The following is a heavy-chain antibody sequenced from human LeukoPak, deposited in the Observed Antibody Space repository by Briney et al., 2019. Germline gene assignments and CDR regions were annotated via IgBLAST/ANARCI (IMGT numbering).Heavy chain of an antibody. D-gene: IGHD1-26*01. CDR1: GYSISSSNW. Sequence: PSETLSLTCAVSGYSISSSNWWGWIRQPPGKGLAWIGYIYYSGSTYYNPSLKSRVTMSVDTSKNQFSLKLSSVTAVDTAVYYCARTSSGSYHNWFDPWGQGTLVTVSS. CDR3: ARTSSGSYHNWFDP. V-gene: IGHV4-28*01. J-gene: IGHJ5*02. CDR2: IYYSGST.